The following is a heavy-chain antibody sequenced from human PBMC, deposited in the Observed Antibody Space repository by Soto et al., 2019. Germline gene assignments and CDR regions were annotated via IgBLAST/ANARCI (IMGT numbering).Heavy chain of an antibody. J-gene: IGHJ3*02. D-gene: IGHD1-1*01. CDR2: MSHSGGT. V-gene: IGHV4-34*01. CDR3: ARVERGTATTVVDAFDI. CDR1: GGFVTSGSHY. Sequence: QVQLQQWGAGLLKPSETLSLICAVYGGFVTSGSHYWSWIRQPPGKGLEWIGEMSHSGGTHFNPSLKSRVTISVDTSKNQFTLKMSSVTAADTALYYCARVERGTATTVVDAFDIWGPGTMVTVSS.